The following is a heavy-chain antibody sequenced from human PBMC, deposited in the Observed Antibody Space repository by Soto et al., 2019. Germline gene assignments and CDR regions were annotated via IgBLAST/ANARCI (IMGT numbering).Heavy chain of an antibody. D-gene: IGHD2-15*01. V-gene: IGHV3-23*01. J-gene: IGHJ4*02. Sequence: EVQLLESGGGLVQPGGSLRLSCVASGFTFSSDAMSWVRQAPGKGLEWVSSISSSGAITYHADSVQGRFTISRDNSKHTLFLQMNSLRAEDTALYYCAKDRGSAPNGYLDHWGQGTLVTVSS. CDR3: AKDRGSAPNGYLDH. CDR2: ISSSGAIT. CDR1: GFTFSSDA.